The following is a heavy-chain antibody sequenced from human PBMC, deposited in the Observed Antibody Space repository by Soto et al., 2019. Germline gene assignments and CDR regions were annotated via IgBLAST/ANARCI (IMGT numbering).Heavy chain of an antibody. CDR1: GYTFTSCG. V-gene: IGHV1-18*04. CDR2: ISAYNGNT. D-gene: IGHD3-9*01. Sequence: ASVKVSGKASGYTFTSCGISWVRQAPGQGLEWMGWISAYNGNTNYAQKLQGRVTMTTHSSTSTAYMELRSLRSADTAVYYCAREPGRYFDWLFLGRPDTKIYYGMAVWGQGTTVTVSS. J-gene: IGHJ6*02. CDR3: AREPGRYFDWLFLGRPDTKIYYGMAV.